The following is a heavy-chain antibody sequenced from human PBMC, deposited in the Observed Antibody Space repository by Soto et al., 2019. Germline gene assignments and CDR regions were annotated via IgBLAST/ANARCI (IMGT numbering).Heavy chain of an antibody. Sequence: GESLKISCKGSGYSFAGYWITWVRQKPGKGLEWSDSQTYYSPSFRGHVTISVTKSITTVFLQWSSLRASDTAMYYCARQIYDSDTGPNFQYYFDSWGQGTPITVSS. V-gene: IGHV5-10-1*01. CDR1: GYSFAGYW. J-gene: IGHJ4*02. CDR3: ARQIYDSDTGPNFQYYFDS. CDR2: DSQT. D-gene: IGHD3-22*01.